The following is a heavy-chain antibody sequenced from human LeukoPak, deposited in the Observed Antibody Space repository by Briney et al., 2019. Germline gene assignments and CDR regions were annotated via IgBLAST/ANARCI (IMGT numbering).Heavy chain of an antibody. D-gene: IGHD5-18*01. V-gene: IGHV3-30*02. CDR1: GFSFSKYG. CDR3: AKGSLPYGHGYTDF. CDR2: VRSDPTNK. Sequence: GGSLTLSCAASGFSFSKYGMFWVRQAPGKGLEWVAFVRSDPTNKYTADSVKGRFAISRDNSKNTVYLRMASLRAEDSAFYYCAKGSLPYGHGYTDFWGQGTLVTVSS. J-gene: IGHJ4*02.